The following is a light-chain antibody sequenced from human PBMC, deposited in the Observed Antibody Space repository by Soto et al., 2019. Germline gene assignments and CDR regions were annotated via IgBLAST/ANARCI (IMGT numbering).Light chain of an antibody. V-gene: IGKV1-27*01. Sequence: DIQMTQSPSSLSASLGDRVTISCRASQGISSYLAWFQQKPGQVPKLLIYVVSTLESGVPSRFSGSGSGTDFTLTINRVQPEDVATYYCQKYKSAPRTFGRGTRVDIK. CDR2: VVS. J-gene: IGKJ4*01. CDR1: QGISSY. CDR3: QKYKSAPRT.